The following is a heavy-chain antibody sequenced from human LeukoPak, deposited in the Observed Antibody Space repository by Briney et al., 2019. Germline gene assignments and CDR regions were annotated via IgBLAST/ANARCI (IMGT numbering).Heavy chain of an antibody. J-gene: IGHJ5*02. CDR3: ARVVVPAAMEGWFDP. CDR2: INPNSGGT. D-gene: IGHD2-2*01. V-gene: IGHV1-2*02. Sequence: ASVKVSCKASGYTFTGYYMHWVRQAPGQGLEWMGWINPNSGGTNYAQKFQGRVTMTRDTSISTAYMELSRLRSDDTAVYYCARVVVPAAMEGWFDPWGQGTLVTVSS. CDR1: GYTFTGYY.